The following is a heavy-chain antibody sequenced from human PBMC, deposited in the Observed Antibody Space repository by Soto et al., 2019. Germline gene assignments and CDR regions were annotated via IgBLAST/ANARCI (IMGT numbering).Heavy chain of an antibody. CDR3: AREYSSTYSRYFDY. J-gene: IGHJ4*02. CDR2: IYDSGTT. Sequence: SETLSLTCAVSGDSIGSGGYSWTWIRQPPGKGLEWIGYIYDSGTTYYNPSLKSRVTISVDRSKNQFSLNLRSVTAADTAVYYCAREYSSTYSRYFDYWGQGTLVTVSS. CDR1: GDSIGSGGYS. D-gene: IGHD4-4*01. V-gene: IGHV4-30-2*01.